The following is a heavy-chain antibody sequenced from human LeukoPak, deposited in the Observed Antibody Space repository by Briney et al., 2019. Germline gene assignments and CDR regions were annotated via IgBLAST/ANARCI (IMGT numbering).Heavy chain of an antibody. V-gene: IGHV3-74*01. CDR2: INTNGSTK. CDR1: GFTSTRYW. J-gene: IGHJ4*02. D-gene: IGHD1-26*01. Sequence: PRGSPRLSPAPSGFTSTRYWMHWGRQAPGKGLVWVEHINTNGSTKCYSESVKGRFTISRDNTKKTLYVPMNRLRAEDTAVYYCVIDGIGGSYFYWGQGTLVTVSS. CDR3: VIDGIGGSYFY.